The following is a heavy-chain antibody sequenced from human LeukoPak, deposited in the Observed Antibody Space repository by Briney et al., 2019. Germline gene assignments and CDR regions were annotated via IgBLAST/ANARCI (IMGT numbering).Heavy chain of an antibody. J-gene: IGHJ4*02. D-gene: IGHD3-10*01. V-gene: IGHV1-69*06. CDR1: GGTFSSYA. CDR3: ARGYSYGSGSYVLPVSRYYFDY. CDR2: IIPIFGTA. Sequence: SVKVSCKASGGTFSSYAISWVRQAPGQGLEWMGGIIPIFGTANYAQKFQGRVTITADKSTSTAYMELSSLRSEDTAVYYCARGYSYGSGSYVLPVSRYYFDYWGQGTLVTVSS.